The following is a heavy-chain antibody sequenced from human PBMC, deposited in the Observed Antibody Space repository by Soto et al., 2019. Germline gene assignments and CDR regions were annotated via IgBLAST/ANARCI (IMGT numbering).Heavy chain of an antibody. Sequence: QVQLVQSGAEVKKPGSSVKVSCKASGGTFSSYTISWVRQAPGQGLEWMGGIIPTFGTADYAQKFQGRVTITADESTSTGYLELSSLRSEHTALYYCARPSGGAACSCYGMDVWGQGTAVTVS. D-gene: IGHD2-8*02. CDR1: GGTFSSYT. J-gene: IGHJ6*02. V-gene: IGHV1-69*12. CDR2: IIPTFGTA. CDR3: ARPSGGAACSCYGMDV.